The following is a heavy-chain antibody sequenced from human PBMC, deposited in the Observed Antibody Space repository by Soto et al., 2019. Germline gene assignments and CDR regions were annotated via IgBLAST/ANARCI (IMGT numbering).Heavy chain of an antibody. CDR1: GGTFSSYA. D-gene: IGHD3-10*01. CDR3: ATITMVRGVIPLYYGVDV. CDR2: IIPIFGTA. J-gene: IGHJ6*02. V-gene: IGHV1-69*01. Sequence: QVQLVQSGAEVKKPGSSVKVSCKASGGTFSSYAISWVRQAPGQGLEWMGGIIPIFGTANYAQKFQGRVTITADESTSTAYMELVSLRSEDTAVYYCATITMVRGVIPLYYGVDVWCQGTTVTVSS.